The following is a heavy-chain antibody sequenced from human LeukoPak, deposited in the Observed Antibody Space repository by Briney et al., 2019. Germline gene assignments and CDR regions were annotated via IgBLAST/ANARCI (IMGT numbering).Heavy chain of an antibody. V-gene: IGHV3-23*01. CDR2: INGSGGST. J-gene: IGHJ4*02. D-gene: IGHD6-19*01. CDR1: GFVFNSYA. CDR3: AKGIAVAGTLLTPPDC. Sequence: GSLSLSCAASGFVFNSYAMSWVRQAPGKGLEWVWTINGSGGSTYYADSVKRRIATSRDNSKNTLYVQMNSLRAEDTAVYYCAKGIAVAGTLLTPPDCWGQGTLVTVSS.